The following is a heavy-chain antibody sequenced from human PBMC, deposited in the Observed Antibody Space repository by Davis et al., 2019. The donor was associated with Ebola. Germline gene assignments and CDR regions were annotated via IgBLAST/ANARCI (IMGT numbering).Heavy chain of an antibody. CDR3: ARDRGWFGELLFSWFDP. CDR2: INPSDLST. J-gene: IGHJ5*02. CDR1: GYSFTDFY. D-gene: IGHD3-10*01. V-gene: IGHV1-46*01. Sequence: ASVKVSCKASGYSFTDFYVHWVRQAPGQGLKWMGVINPSDLSTTYAQRFQGRVTMTRDTSTSTVYMELSSLRSEDTAVYYCARDRGWFGELLFSWFDPWGQGTLVTVSS.